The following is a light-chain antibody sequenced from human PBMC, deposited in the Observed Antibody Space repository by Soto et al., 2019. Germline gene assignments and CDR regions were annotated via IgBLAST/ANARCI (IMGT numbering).Light chain of an antibody. CDR3: AAWDDSLNGVV. J-gene: IGLJ2*01. V-gene: IGLV1-44*01. CDR2: SNN. CDR1: SSNIGSNT. Sequence: QSVLTQPPSASGTPGQRVTISCSGSSSNIGSNTVNWYQQLPGTAPQFLIYSNNQRPSGVPDRFSASKSGTPASLAISGLQSEDEADYYCAAWDDSLNGVVFGGGTKLTVL.